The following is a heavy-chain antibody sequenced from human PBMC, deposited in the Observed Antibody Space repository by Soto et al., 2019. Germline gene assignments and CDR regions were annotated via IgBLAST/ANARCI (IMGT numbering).Heavy chain of an antibody. V-gene: IGHV1-8*01. CDR3: AREKTSYGMDV. CDR2: LNPNSGNT. CDR1: GYTFTSYD. J-gene: IGHJ6*02. Sequence: QVQLVQSGAEVKKPGASVKVSCKASGYTFTSYDINWVRQATGQGLEWMGWLNPNSGNTGYAQKFQGRVTMTRNTAKSTADMDVSSLRSEDPAVYYCAREKTSYGMDVWGQGTTVTVSS.